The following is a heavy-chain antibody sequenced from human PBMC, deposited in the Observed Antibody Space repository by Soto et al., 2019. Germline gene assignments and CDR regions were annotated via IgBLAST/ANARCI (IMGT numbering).Heavy chain of an antibody. V-gene: IGHV3-48*01. CDR1: GFTFSSYT. Sequence: EVQLVESGGGLVQPGGSLRLSCAASGFTFSSYTMNWVRQAPGKGLAWISHITHASSAIYYADSVRGRFTVSRDNAKNSLYLQLNSLTAEATAVYYCAASILVSRQYFDLWGRGTLVTVSS. CDR2: ITHASSAI. CDR3: AASILVSRQYFDL. D-gene: IGHD3-9*01. J-gene: IGHJ2*01.